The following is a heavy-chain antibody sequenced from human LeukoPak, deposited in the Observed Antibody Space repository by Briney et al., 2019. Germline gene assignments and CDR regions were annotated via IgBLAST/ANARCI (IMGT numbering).Heavy chain of an antibody. D-gene: IGHD3-16*01. CDR3: ARGGVAGGNFQH. CDR1: GGSFSGYY. CDR2: IYYSGST. J-gene: IGHJ1*01. V-gene: IGHV4-31*11. Sequence: PSETLSLTCAVYGGSFSGYYWSWIRQHPGKGLEWIGYIYYSGSTYYNPSLKSRVTISVDTSKNQFSLNLSSVTAADTAVYYCARGGVAGGNFQHWGQGTLVTVSS.